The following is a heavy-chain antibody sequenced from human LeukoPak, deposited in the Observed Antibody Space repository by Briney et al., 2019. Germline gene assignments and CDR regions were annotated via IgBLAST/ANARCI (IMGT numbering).Heavy chain of an antibody. CDR2: INTNTGNP. CDR3: ARENWYYYDSSGSNWFDP. Sequence: GASVKVSCKASGYTFTSYGISWVRQALGQGLEWMGWINTNTGNPTYAQGFTGRFVFSLDTSVSTAYLQISSLKAEDTAVYYCARENWYYYDSSGSNWFDPWGQGTLVTVSS. V-gene: IGHV7-4-1*02. CDR1: GYTFTSYG. J-gene: IGHJ5*02. D-gene: IGHD3-22*01.